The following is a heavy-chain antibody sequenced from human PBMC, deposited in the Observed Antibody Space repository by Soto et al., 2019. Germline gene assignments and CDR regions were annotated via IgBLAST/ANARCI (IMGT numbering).Heavy chain of an antibody. J-gene: IGHJ4*02. CDR2: IWYDGSNK. V-gene: IGHV3-33*01. CDR1: GFTFSSYG. D-gene: IGHD2-21*02. Sequence: QVQLVESGGGVVQPGRSLRLSCAASGFTFSSYGMHWVRQAPGKGLEWVAVIWYDGSNKYYADSVKGRFTISRDNSKNTLYLQMNSLRAEDTAVYYCARSDCGGDCYGFDYWGQGTLVTVSS. CDR3: ARSDCGGDCYGFDY.